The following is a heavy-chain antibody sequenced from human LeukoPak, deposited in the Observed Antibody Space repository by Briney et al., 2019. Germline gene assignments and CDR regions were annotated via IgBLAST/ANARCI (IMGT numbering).Heavy chain of an antibody. V-gene: IGHV3-7*03. CDR1: GFTFSSYW. Sequence: GGSLRLSCAASGFTFSSYWMSWVRQAPGKGLEWVANIKPDGSDQYYVDSVKGRFTISRDKSKNTLYLQMNSLRAEDTGVYYCAKGPRAYFDYWGQGTLVTVSS. CDR3: AKGPRAYFDY. CDR2: IKPDGSDQ. D-gene: IGHD6-6*01. J-gene: IGHJ4*02.